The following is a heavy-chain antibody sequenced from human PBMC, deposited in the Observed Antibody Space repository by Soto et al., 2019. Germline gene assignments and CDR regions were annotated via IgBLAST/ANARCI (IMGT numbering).Heavy chain of an antibody. CDR1: GYTFISYY. Sequence: QVQLVQSGAEVKKPGASVKVSCKASGYTFISYYMHWVRQAPGQGLEWMGIINPSGGSTSYAQKFQGRVTMTRDTSTSTVYMELSSLRSEDTAVYYCARPGIAVAGSDAFDIWGQGTMVTVSS. CDR3: ARPGIAVAGSDAFDI. J-gene: IGHJ3*02. V-gene: IGHV1-46*01. D-gene: IGHD6-19*01. CDR2: INPSGGST.